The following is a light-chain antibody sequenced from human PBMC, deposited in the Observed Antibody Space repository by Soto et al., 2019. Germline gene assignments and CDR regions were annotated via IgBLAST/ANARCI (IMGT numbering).Light chain of an antibody. V-gene: IGKV3-20*01. Sequence: EIVLTQSPGTLSLSPGERATLSCRASQSVSSSSLAWYQQKPGQAPRLLIYGASSRATGIPDRFSGSGSGTDFTLTISRLEPEDFAVYYCQQYGNSPGTFGRGTKVEIK. CDR2: GAS. J-gene: IGKJ1*01. CDR1: QSVSSSS. CDR3: QQYGNSPGT.